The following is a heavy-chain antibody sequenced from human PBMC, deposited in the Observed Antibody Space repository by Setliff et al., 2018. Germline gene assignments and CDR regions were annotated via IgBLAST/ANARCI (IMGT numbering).Heavy chain of an antibody. J-gene: IGHJ4*02. CDR3: ARDNPIAGATDY. Sequence: SETLSLTCAVSGGSISSGSYYWSWIRQPAGKGLEWVGRLHTSGSTNYNPSLKSRVTISVDTSKIQFSLNLSSVTAADTAVYFCARDNPIAGATDYWGQGILVTVSS. D-gene: IGHD6-13*01. CDR2: LHTSGST. V-gene: IGHV4-61*02. CDR1: GGSISSGSYY.